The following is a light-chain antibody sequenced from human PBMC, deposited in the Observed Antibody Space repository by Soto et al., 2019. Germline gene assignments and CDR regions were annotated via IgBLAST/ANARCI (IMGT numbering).Light chain of an antibody. CDR1: QSISSY. CDR3: QQSYSTPRT. J-gene: IGKJ1*01. CDR2: AAS. V-gene: IGKV1-39*01. Sequence: DIQMTQSPSSLSASVGDRVTITCRASQSISSYLNWYQQKPGKAPKLLIYAASSLQSGVPSRLSGSGSGTDFTLTISSLQPEDFATYDCQQSYSTPRTFGQGTKVESK.